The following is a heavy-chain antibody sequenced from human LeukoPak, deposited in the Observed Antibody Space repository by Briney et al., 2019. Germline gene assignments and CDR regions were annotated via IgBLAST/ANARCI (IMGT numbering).Heavy chain of an antibody. J-gene: IGHJ6*03. V-gene: IGHV4-4*09. CDR3: ARHFRKDYPDSGSSQYFHYIDV. CDR2: IYATGNT. CDR1: GGSMSDHY. Sequence: SETLSLTCAVSGGSMSDHYWSWIRQTPGTTLEWIGYIYATGNTNYNPSLKGRVTISLDTSKNHFSLRLCSVTAADTALYYCARHFRKDYPDSGSSQYFHYIDVWGKGTTDTVSS. D-gene: IGHD3-10*01.